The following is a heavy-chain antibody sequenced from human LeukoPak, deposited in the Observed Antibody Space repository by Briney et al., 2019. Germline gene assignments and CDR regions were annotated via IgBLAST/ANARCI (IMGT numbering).Heavy chain of an antibody. J-gene: IGHJ3*02. CDR3: ARVGPVRRWLPPDAFDI. D-gene: IGHD5-24*01. CDR1: GYTFTSYD. CDR2: MNPNSGNT. V-gene: IGHV1-8*01. Sequence: ASVKVSCKASGYTFTSYDINWVRQATGQGLEWMGWMNPNSGNTGYAQKFQGRVTMTRNTSISTAYMELSSLRSEDTAVYYCARVGPVRRWLPPDAFDIWGQGTMVTVSS.